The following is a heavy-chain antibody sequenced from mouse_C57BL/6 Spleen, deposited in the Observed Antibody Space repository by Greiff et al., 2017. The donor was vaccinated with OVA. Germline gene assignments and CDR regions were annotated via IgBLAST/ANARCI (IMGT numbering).Heavy chain of an antibody. CDR3: ARGGWEDY. J-gene: IGHJ2*01. V-gene: IGHV1-82*01. CDR1: GYAFSSSW. Sequence: QVQLQQSGPELVKPGASVKISCKASGYAFSSSWMNWVKQRPGKGLEWIGRIYPGDGDTNYNGKFKGKATLTADKSSSTAYMQLSSLTSEDSAVYYCARGGWEDYWGQGTTLTVSS. D-gene: IGHD3-3*01. CDR2: IYPGDGDT.